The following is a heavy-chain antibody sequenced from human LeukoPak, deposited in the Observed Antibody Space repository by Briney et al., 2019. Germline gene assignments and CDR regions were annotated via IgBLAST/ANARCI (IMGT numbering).Heavy chain of an antibody. V-gene: IGHV4-59*08. CDR1: GGSISSYY. CDR2: IYYSGST. CDR3: ARPRSVNTYYYGSGSTNWFDP. Sequence: SETLSLTCTVSGGSISSYYWSWIRQPPGKGLEWIGYIYYSGSTNYNPSLKSRVTISVDTSKNQFSLKLSSVTAADTAVYYCARPRSVNTYYYGSGSTNWFDPWGQGTLVTVSS. D-gene: IGHD3-10*01. J-gene: IGHJ5*02.